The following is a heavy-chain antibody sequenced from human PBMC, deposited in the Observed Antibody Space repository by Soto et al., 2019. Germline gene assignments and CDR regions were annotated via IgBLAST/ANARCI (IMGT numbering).Heavy chain of an antibody. Sequence: QVQLAQSGAEMTKPGSSVKVSCRASGGSFSDFAFSWVRQAPGQGLEWTGGIIPMFAATKYAQRLQDRVTITADQLNNTFYLARNSLTSEDTAIYYCARGAIVAVPAALSSYHDYPTYRFDSWGQGTLVTVSS. CDR3: ARGAIVAVPAALSSYHDYPTYRFDS. CDR2: IIPMFAAT. J-gene: IGHJ4*02. CDR1: GGSFSDFA. D-gene: IGHD2-15*01. V-gene: IGHV1-69*01.